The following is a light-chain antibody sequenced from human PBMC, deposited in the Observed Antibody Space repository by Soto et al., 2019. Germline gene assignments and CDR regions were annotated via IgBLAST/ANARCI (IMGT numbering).Light chain of an antibody. Sequence: EIVLTQSPATLSLSPGERATLSCRASQSVSSYLAWYQQKPGQAPRLLIYDASNKATAIPARFSGRGSGTDFSLTISSLEPEDDAVYYCQQRSQLTFGGGTKVEIK. CDR3: QQRSQLT. V-gene: IGKV3-11*01. CDR2: DAS. CDR1: QSVSSY. J-gene: IGKJ4*01.